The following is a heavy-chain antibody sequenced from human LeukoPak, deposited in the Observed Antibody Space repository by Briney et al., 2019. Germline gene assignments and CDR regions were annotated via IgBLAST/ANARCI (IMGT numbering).Heavy chain of an antibody. CDR2: IKQDGSEK. CDR1: GFTFSSYW. Sequence: GGSLRLSCAASGFTFSSYWMSWVRQAPGKGLEWVASIKQDGSEKKYVDSVKGRFTISGDNAKNSVYLQMNSLRAEDTAVYYCAKLARSDDFDIWGQGTMVTVSS. CDR3: AKLARSDDFDI. J-gene: IGHJ3*02. V-gene: IGHV3-7*01.